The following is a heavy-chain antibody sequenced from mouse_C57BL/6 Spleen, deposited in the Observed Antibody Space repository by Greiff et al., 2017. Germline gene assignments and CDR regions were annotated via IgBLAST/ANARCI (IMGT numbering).Heavy chain of an antibody. D-gene: IGHD2-1*01. CDR2: ISSGGSYP. J-gene: IGHJ3*01. V-gene: IGHV5-6*01. CDR1: GFTFSSYG. Sequence: EVKLMESGGDLVKPGGSLKLSCAASGFTFSSYGMSWVRQTPDKRLEWVATISSGGSYPYYQDSVKGRFTISRDNAKNTLYLQMSSLKSEDTAMYYCARQGGNTWFAYWGQGTLVTVSA. CDR3: ARQGGNTWFAY.